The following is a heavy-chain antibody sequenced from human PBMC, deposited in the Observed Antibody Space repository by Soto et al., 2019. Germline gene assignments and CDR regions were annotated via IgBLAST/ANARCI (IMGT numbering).Heavy chain of an antibody. V-gene: IGHV3-74*01. D-gene: IGHD3-22*01. CDR2: INSDGSST. J-gene: IGHJ4*02. CDR3: TRFGTYYDTSGFLY. CDR1: GFTFISNW. Sequence: PGGSLRLSCAAPGFTFISNWMHWVRQAPGKGLVWVSRINSDGSSTDYADSVKGRFTISRDNGKNTLYLQMNSLTAEDTAVYYCTRFGTYYDTSGFLYWGQGTLVTVSS.